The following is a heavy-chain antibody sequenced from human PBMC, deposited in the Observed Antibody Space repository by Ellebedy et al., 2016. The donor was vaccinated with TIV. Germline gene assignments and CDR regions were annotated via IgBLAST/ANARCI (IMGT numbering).Heavy chain of an antibody. Sequence: GESLKISCAVSGFTVSSHYMSWVRQAPGKGLEWVANIKQDGSEKYYVDSVKGRFTISRDNAKNSLYLQLNSLRAEDTAVYYCARDFDTAPMKTIFDYWGHGTLVTVSS. J-gene: IGHJ4*01. D-gene: IGHD5-18*01. CDR3: ARDFDTAPMKTIFDY. V-gene: IGHV3-7*01. CDR2: IKQDGSEK. CDR1: GFTVSSHY.